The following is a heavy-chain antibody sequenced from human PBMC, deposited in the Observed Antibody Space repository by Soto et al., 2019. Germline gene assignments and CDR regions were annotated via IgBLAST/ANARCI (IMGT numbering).Heavy chain of an antibody. Sequence: PGESLKISCKASGYIFIDYWIGWVRQMPGKGLEWMGIVYPRDSDTRYSQSFQGQVTISADRSTGTAFLQWRSLKASDTALYYCARPPLPGYSIHFNSWGQGTLVTVSS. J-gene: IGHJ4*02. V-gene: IGHV5-51*01. CDR1: GYIFIDYW. D-gene: IGHD2-15*01. CDR2: VYPRDSDT. CDR3: ARPPLPGYSIHFNS.